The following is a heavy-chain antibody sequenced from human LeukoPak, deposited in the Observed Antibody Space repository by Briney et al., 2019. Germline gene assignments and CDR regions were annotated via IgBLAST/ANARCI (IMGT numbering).Heavy chain of an antibody. Sequence: GASVKVSCKASGYTFTTYDINGLRQATGQGLEWMGWMNPNSGYTGYAQKFQGRVTITRDTSISTAYMELSSLRSEDTAVYYCARVAGSIDYWGQGTLVTVSS. CDR2: MNPNSGYT. CDR1: GYTFTTYD. V-gene: IGHV1-8*03. D-gene: IGHD6-19*01. J-gene: IGHJ4*02. CDR3: ARVAGSIDY.